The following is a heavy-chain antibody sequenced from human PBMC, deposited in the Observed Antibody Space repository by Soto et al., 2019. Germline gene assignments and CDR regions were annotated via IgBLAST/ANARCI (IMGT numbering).Heavy chain of an antibody. J-gene: IGHJ6*02. V-gene: IGHV6-1*01. D-gene: IGHD2-15*01. CDR3: ARVHCSAGTCLDGLDF. CDR2: IYYRSKWFH. CDR1: GDSVSSNGAC. Sequence: SQTLSLTGVISGDSVSSNGACWNWIRQSPSRGLQWLGRIYYRSKWFHDYAASVESRMAINPDTSRNQFSLQLNYVTPEDTAVYYCARVHCSAGTCLDGLDFWGQGTTVTVSS.